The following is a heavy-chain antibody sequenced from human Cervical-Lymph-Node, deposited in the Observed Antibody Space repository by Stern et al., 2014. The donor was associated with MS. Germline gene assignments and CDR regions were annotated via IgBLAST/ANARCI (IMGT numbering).Heavy chain of an antibody. J-gene: IGHJ4*02. V-gene: IGHV4-59*01. CDR2: VYYRGHT. Sequence: VQLEESGPGLVKPSETLSLTCTVSDGSISPYYWSWIRQPPGKELEWIGYVYYRGHTETPPPQNSGLPSSGDTSKNKISLNLLSVNVAAAAVYYFARPPRGFCVVGICSTRQFDSWGQGTQVTVSS. CDR1: DGSISPYY. D-gene: IGHD2-15*01. CDR3: ARPPRGFCVVGICSTRQFDS.